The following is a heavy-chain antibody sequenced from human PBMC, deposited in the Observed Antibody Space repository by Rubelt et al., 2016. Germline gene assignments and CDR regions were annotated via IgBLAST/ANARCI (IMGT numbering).Heavy chain of an antibody. Sequence: GLEWMGGFDPEDGETIYAQKFQGRVTMTEDTSTDTAYMELSSLRSDDTAVYYCARDLTYNLPAYWGQGTLVTVSS. J-gene: IGHJ4*02. V-gene: IGHV1-24*01. D-gene: IGHD5-24*01. CDR3: ARDLTYNLPAY. CDR2: FDPEDGET.